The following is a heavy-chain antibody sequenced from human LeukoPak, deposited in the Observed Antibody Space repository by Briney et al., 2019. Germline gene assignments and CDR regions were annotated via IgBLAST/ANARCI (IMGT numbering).Heavy chain of an antibody. CDR3: AKYCSGGNCYSGLS. CDR1: GFIFSTYA. V-gene: IGHV3-23*01. J-gene: IGHJ5*02. D-gene: IGHD2-15*01. CDR2: ISGDGST. Sequence: GGSLRLSCAASGFIFSTYAMTWVRQAPGKGLEWVSTISGDGSTYYTGSVKGRFTVSRDNSKNTLFLQMNSLRAEDTAVYYCAKYCSGGNCYSGLSWGQGTLVTVSS.